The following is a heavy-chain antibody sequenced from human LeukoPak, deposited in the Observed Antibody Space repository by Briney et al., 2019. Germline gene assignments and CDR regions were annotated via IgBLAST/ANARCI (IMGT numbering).Heavy chain of an antibody. CDR1: GFTFSSYW. Sequence: GGSLRLSCVGSGFTFSSYWMSWLRQAPGKGLEWVANIKEDGSEKHYVDSVRGRFTISRDNAKNSLYLQMNSLRVEDTSVYYCARDAMRGGDYDNWGQGTLVTVSS. J-gene: IGHJ4*02. V-gene: IGHV3-7*01. CDR2: IKEDGSEK. D-gene: IGHD3-16*01. CDR3: ARDAMRGGDYDN.